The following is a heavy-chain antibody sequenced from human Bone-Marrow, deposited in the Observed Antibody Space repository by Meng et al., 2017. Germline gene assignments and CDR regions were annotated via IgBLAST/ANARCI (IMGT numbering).Heavy chain of an antibody. V-gene: IGHV6-1*01. J-gene: IGHJ4*02. D-gene: IGHD3-16*01. CDR2: TNYRSKWYN. Sequence: QIQLQQPAPGLVKPSQTPSLTCAISGDSVSSNSAAWNWLRQSPSRGLEWLGRTNYRSKWYNDYAVSVKSRITINPDTSKNQFSLQLNSVTPEDTAVYYCARQEGAFDYWGQGTLVTVSS. CDR3: ARQEGAFDY. CDR1: GDSVSSNSAA.